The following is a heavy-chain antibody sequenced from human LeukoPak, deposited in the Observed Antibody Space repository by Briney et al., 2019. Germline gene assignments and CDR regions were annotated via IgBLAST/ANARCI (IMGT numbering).Heavy chain of an antibody. J-gene: IGHJ4*02. V-gene: IGHV4-59*01. Sequence: SETLSLTCTVSGGSISSYSWTWIRQPPGKGLQWIGCYSGNTNYNPSLKSRVTMSFDTSTNRFSLKLTSVTAADTAVYYCARALGLGSGSYVYWGQGTLVTVSS. CDR3: ARALGLGSGSYVY. D-gene: IGHD1-26*01. CDR1: GGSISSYS. CDR2: CYSGNT.